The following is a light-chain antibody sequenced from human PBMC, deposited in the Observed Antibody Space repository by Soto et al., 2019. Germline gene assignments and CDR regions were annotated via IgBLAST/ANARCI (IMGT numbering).Light chain of an antibody. V-gene: IGKV1-5*01. CDR1: QNINSW. Sequence: DIPMTQSPSTLSASVGDRVTITCRASQNINSWLAWYQQKPGKAPNLLIYDASTLESWVPSRFSGSGSGTEFTLTISSLQPEDFATYYCQQFHSFSRTFGQGTKVEVK. J-gene: IGKJ1*01. CDR2: DAS. CDR3: QQFHSFSRT.